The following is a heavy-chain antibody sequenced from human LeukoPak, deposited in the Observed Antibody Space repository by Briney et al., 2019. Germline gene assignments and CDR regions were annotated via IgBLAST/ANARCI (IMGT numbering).Heavy chain of an antibody. D-gene: IGHD6-13*01. Sequence: ASVKVSCKASGNTFTGYYIYWVRQAPGQGLEWMGWIIPNSGDTHYQRNFQGRVTLARDMSITTAYMELSRLKSDDTAVYYCARQEGAGSWTTFDSWGQGTLVTVSS. CDR1: GNTFTGYY. J-gene: IGHJ4*02. V-gene: IGHV1-2*02. CDR3: ARQEGAGSWTTFDS. CDR2: IIPNSGDT.